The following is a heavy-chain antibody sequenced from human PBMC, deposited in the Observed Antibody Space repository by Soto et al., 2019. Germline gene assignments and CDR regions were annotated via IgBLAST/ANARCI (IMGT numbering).Heavy chain of an antibody. J-gene: IGHJ3*02. CDR1: GGTFSSYA. CDR3: AREQDYDILTGYATLDAFDI. D-gene: IGHD3-9*01. V-gene: IGHV1-69*06. CDR2: IIPIFGTA. Sequence: GASVKVSFKASGGTFSSYAISWVRQAPGQGLEWMGGIIPIFGTANYAQKFQGRVTITADKSTSTAYMELSSLRSEDTAVYYCAREQDYDILTGYATLDAFDIWGQGTMVTVSS.